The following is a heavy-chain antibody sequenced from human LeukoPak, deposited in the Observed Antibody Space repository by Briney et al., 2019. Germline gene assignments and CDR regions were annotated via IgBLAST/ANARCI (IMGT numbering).Heavy chain of an antibody. D-gene: IGHD3-10*01. V-gene: IGHV4-39*07. CDR3: ARALVRGAPGLFDY. CDR2: IYYSGST. J-gene: IGHJ4*02. CDR1: GGSISSSSYY. Sequence: PSETLSLTCTVSGGSISSSSYYWGWIRLPPGKRLEWIGSIYYSGSTYYNTSLKSRVTISVDTSKNQFSLKLSSVTAADTAVCYCARALVRGAPGLFDYWGQGTLVTVSS.